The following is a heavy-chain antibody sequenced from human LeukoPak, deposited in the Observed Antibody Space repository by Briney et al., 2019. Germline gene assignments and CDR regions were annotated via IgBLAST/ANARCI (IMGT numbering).Heavy chain of an antibody. CDR3: ARDNFMVRGVIDYGMDV. CDR2: ISAYNGNT. V-gene: IGHV1-18*01. J-gene: IGHJ6*02. D-gene: IGHD3-10*01. Sequence: ASVKVSCKASGYTFTSYGISWVRQAPGQGLEWMGWISAYNGNTNYAQKLQGRVTMTTDTSTSTACMELRSLRSDDTAVYYCARDNFMVRGVIDYGMDVWGQGSTVTVPS. CDR1: GYTFTSYG.